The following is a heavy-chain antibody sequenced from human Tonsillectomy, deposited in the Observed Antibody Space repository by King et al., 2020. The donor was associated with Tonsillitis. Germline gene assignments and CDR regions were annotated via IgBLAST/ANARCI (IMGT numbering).Heavy chain of an antibody. CDR1: GGSISSSNW. D-gene: IGHD3-22*01. CDR3: ARSPEDYDSSGYYYVGGAFDI. Sequence: VQLQESGPGLVKPSGTLSLTCAVSGGSISSSNWWSWVRQPPGKGLEWIGEIYHSGSTNYNPSLKSRVTISVDKSKNQFSLKLSSVTAADTAVYYCARSPEDYDSSGYYYVGGAFDIWGQGTMVTVSS. CDR2: IYHSGST. V-gene: IGHV4-4*02. J-gene: IGHJ3*02.